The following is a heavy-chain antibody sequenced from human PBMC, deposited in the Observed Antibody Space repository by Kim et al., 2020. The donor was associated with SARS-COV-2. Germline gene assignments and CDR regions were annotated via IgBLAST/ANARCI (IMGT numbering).Heavy chain of an antibody. CDR3: ARESVLWYGEGNGMDV. J-gene: IGHJ6*02. V-gene: IGHV4-59*01. Sequence: LKSRLTISVDTSKNQFSLKLSSVTAADTAVYHCARESVLWYGEGNGMDVWGQGTTVTVSS. D-gene: IGHD3-10*01.